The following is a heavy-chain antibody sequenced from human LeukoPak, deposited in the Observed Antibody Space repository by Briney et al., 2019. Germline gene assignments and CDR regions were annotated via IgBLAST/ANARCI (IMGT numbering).Heavy chain of an antibody. D-gene: IGHD3-22*01. CDR1: GFIFKKYW. V-gene: IGHV3-7*01. J-gene: IGHJ4*02. Sequence: GGSLRLSCAASGFIFKKYWMNWVRQVPGKGLECLANIKEDGSETYYADSVKGRFTISRDNSKNTLYLQMNSLRAEDTAVYYCARGMSITMIVVVTPPYFDYWGQGTLVTVSS. CDR2: IKEDGSET. CDR3: ARGMSITMIVVVTPPYFDY.